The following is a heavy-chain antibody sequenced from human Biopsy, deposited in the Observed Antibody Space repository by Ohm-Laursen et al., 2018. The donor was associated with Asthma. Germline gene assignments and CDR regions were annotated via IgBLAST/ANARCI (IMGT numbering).Heavy chain of an antibody. D-gene: IGHD3-3*01. V-gene: IGHV3-30-3*01. CDR1: KSPIRTFA. CDR2: ISSDGSDQ. CDR3: ARSIYDFWSGYYGMDV. Sequence: SLRLSCSASKSPIRTFALHWVRQAPGKGLEWVALISSDGSDQYFADSVKGRFTISRDNSKNTLYLQMNSLRAEDTAVYYCARSIYDFWSGYYGMDVWGQGTTVTVSS. J-gene: IGHJ6*02.